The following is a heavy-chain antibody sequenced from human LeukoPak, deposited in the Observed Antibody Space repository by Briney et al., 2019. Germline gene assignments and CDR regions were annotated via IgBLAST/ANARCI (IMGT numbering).Heavy chain of an antibody. CDR3: ARVVIRGVMCIGY. D-gene: IGHD3-10*01. CDR2: MNPNSGNT. Sequence: GASVKVSCKASGYTFTSYDINWVRQATGQGLEWMGWMNPNSGNTGYAQKFQGRVTMTRSTSISTAYMELSSLRSEDTAVYYCARVVIRGVMCIGYWGQGTLVTVSS. J-gene: IGHJ4*02. CDR1: GYTFTSYD. V-gene: IGHV1-8*02.